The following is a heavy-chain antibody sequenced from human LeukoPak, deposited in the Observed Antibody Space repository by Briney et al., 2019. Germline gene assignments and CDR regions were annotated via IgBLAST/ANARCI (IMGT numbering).Heavy chain of an antibody. V-gene: IGHV3-7*03. CDR2: IKQDGNEK. Sequence: GGSLRLSCAASGFRFNTYWMSWVRQAPGKGLEWVANIKQDGNEKYYADSVKGRFTISRDNSKNTLYLQMNSLRAEDTAVYYCARHGSITMVRGRLRYYYMDVWGKGTTVTISS. D-gene: IGHD3-10*01. CDR3: ARHGSITMVRGRLRYYYMDV. CDR1: GFRFNTYW. J-gene: IGHJ6*03.